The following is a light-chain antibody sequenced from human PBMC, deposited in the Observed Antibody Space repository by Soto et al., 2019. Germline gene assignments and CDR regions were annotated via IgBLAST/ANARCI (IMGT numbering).Light chain of an antibody. CDR3: QQRSNWPPWT. J-gene: IGKJ1*01. CDR2: DTS. Sequence: EIVMTQSPATLSVSPGEIVTLSCRASQSVSNKLGWYQHKPGQAPRLLIYDTSTRAAGTPARFTGSGSGTDFTLTISSLEPEDFAVYYCQQRSNWPPWTLGQGTKVDIK. CDR1: QSVSNK. V-gene: IGKV3-11*01.